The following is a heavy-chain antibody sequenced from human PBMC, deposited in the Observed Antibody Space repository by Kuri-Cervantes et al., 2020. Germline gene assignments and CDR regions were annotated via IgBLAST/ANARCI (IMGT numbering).Heavy chain of an antibody. D-gene: IGHD6-13*01. CDR2: IKQDGSEK. Sequence: GGSLRLSCAASGFTFSSYWMSWVRQAPGKGLEWVANIKQDGSEKYYVDSVKGRFTISRDNAKNSLYLQMNSLRAEDTAVYYCARGGAAAEFANWFDPWGQGTLVTVSS. CDR1: GFTFSSYW. CDR3: ARGGAAAEFANWFDP. V-gene: IGHV3-7*01. J-gene: IGHJ5*02.